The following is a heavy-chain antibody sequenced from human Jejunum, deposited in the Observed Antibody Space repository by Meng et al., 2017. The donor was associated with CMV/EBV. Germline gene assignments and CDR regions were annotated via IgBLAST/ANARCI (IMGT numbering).Heavy chain of an antibody. CDR2: ISCAGGGTP. Sequence: FRQAPARRLLLVSSISCAGGGTPYYAHSVKGRFTISRDNSMNSVSLHMNSLRADDTAIYYCAKQVYPSASFFDFWCEGTMVTVSS. CDR3: AKQVYPSASFFDF. V-gene: IGHV3-23*01. J-gene: IGHJ4*02.